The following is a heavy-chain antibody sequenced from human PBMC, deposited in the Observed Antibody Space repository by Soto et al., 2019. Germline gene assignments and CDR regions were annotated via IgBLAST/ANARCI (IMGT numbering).Heavy chain of an antibody. CDR2: IYRGDCEA. D-gene: IGHD6-19*01. V-gene: IGHV5-51*01. J-gene: IGHJ3*02. CDR3: ARGRAVAGDDAFDI. Sequence: GASLKISCKGSGYTFTDYWIGCVLQLPGKGLEWMGIIYRGDCEAGYSPSFQGDLTITVDKATSSAYLQWSSLKASDTAMYYCARGRAVAGDDAFDIWGKGTRVSVS. CDR1: GYTFTDYW.